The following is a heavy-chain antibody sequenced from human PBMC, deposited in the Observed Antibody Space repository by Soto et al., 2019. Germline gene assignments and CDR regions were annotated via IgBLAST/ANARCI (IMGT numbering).Heavy chain of an antibody. CDR1: GYSVPSKSAA. V-gene: IGHV6-1*01. Sequence: PSQTLSLTFAISGYSVPSKSAALDWVRQSPSRGLEWLGRTYYRSKWYNDYAVSVKSRITINPDTSQNQFYLQLNCGTPEDTAVDYCARDVPAFSRQEACHIWRQGTLV. D-gene: IGHD2-21*01. CDR2: TYYRSKWYN. CDR3: ARDVPAFSRQEACHI. J-gene: IGHJ1*01.